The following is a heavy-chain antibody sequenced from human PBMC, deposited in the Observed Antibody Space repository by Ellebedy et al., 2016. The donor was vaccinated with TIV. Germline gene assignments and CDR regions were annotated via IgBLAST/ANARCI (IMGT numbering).Heavy chain of an antibody. CDR2: INHSGST. J-gene: IGHJ5*02. V-gene: IGHV4-34*01. D-gene: IGHD3-3*01. Sequence: SETLSLTXAVYGGSFSGYYWSWIRQPPGKGLEWIGEINHSGSTNYNPSLKSRVTISVDTSKNQFSLKLSSVTAADTAVYYCARKRVVLFTWFDPWGQGTLVTVSS. CDR1: GGSFSGYY. CDR3: ARKRVVLFTWFDP.